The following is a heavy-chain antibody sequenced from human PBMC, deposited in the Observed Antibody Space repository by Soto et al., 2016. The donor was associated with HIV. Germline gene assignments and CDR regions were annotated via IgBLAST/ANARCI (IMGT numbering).Heavy chain of an antibody. V-gene: IGHV3-48*04. CDR1: GFTFSSYS. D-gene: IGHD1-26*01. CDR2: ISSSSSTI. J-gene: IGHJ3*02. Sequence: EVQLVESGGGLVQPGGSLRLSCAASGFTFSSYSMNWVRQAPGKGLEWVSYISSSSSTIYYADSVKGRFTISRDNAKNSLYLQMNSLRAEDTAVYYCARVLSGLGDAFDIWGQGTMVTVSS. CDR3: ARVLSGLGDAFDI.